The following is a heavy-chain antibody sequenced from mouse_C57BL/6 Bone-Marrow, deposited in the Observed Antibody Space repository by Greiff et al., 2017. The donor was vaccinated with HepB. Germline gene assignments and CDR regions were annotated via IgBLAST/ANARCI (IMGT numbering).Heavy chain of an antibody. Sequence: EVQGVESGGGLVKPGGSLKLSCAASGFTFSDYGMHWVRQAPEKGLEWVAYISSGSSAIYYADTVKGRFTISRDNAKNTLFLQMTSLRSEDTAMYYCASRAIYYDYDGGFAYWGQGTLVTVSA. CDR3: ASRAIYYDYDGGFAY. CDR1: GFTFSDYG. D-gene: IGHD2-4*01. J-gene: IGHJ3*01. CDR2: ISSGSSAI. V-gene: IGHV5-17*01.